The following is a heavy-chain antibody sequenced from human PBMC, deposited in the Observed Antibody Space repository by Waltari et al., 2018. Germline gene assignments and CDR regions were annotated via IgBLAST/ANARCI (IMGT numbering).Heavy chain of an antibody. CDR1: GFSLSTSGVG. CDR3: AHRFIRRGDWDSGFFDH. Sequence: QITLTESGPPRVKPTQTLMLTCTFSGFSLSTSGVGVGWIRQPPGKALEWLAFIYWDDDKRYSPSLKSRLTITKDTSKNQVVLTMTNMDPVDTATYYCAHRFIRRGDWDSGFFDHWGQGTLVTVSS. CDR2: IYWDDDK. V-gene: IGHV2-5*02. D-gene: IGHD2-21*02. J-gene: IGHJ4*02.